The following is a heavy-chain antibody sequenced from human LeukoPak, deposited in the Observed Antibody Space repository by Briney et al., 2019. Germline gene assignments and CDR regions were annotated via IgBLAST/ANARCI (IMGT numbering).Heavy chain of an antibody. CDR1: GGSISSYY. Sequence: SETLSLTCTVSGGSISSYYWSWIRQPAGKGLEWIWRIYTSGSTNYNPYLKSRVTMSVDTSKTQFSLKLNSVTAADTAVYYCARIRTLWFGESHHYYFDYWGQGTLVTVSS. V-gene: IGHV4-4*07. J-gene: IGHJ4*02. CDR2: IYTSGST. D-gene: IGHD3-10*01. CDR3: ARIRTLWFGESHHYYFDY.